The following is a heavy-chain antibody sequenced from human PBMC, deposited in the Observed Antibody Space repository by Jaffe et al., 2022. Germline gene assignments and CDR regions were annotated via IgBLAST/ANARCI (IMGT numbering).Heavy chain of an antibody. V-gene: IGHV3-21*01. D-gene: IGHD2-2*01. Sequence: EVQLVESGGGLVKPGGSLRLSCAASGFTFSSYSMNWVRQAPGKGLEWVSSISSSSSYIYYADSVKGRFTISRDNAKNSLYLQMNSLRAEDTAVYYCARIQLGYCSSTSCWGAFDIWGQGTMVTVSS. CDR1: GFTFSSYS. J-gene: IGHJ3*02. CDR3: ARIQLGYCSSTSCWGAFDI. CDR2: ISSSSSYI.